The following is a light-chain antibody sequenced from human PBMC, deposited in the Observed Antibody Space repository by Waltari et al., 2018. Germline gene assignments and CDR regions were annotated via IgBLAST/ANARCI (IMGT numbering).Light chain of an antibody. CDR2: GVT. CDR1: FSDVGRYDY. V-gene: IGLV2-14*03. CDR3: TSYTSSTTTPYV. J-gene: IGLJ1*01. Sequence: QSALTQPASVSGSPGQSITISCTGTFSDVGRYDYVSCYQQHPGKAPKLLIRGVTDRPSGVADRFCGSKSGNTASLTISGLQADDEADYYCTSYTSSTTTPYVFGTGTQVTV.